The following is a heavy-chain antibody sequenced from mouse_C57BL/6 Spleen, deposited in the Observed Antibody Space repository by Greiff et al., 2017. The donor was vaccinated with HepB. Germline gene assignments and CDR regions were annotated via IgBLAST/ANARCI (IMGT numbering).Heavy chain of an antibody. CDR3: ARNYLYAMDY. Sequence: EVKLVGSGGGLVKPGGSLKLSCAASGFTFSDYGMHWVRQAPEKGLEWVAYISSGSSTIYYADTVKGRFTISRDNAKNTLFLQMTSLRSEDTAMYYCARNYLYAMDYWGQGTSVTVSS. D-gene: IGHD5-5*01. CDR2: ISSGSSTI. J-gene: IGHJ4*01. V-gene: IGHV5-17*01. CDR1: GFTFSDYG.